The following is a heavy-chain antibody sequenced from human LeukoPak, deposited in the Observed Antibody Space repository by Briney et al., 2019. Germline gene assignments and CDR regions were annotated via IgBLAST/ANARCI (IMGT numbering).Heavy chain of an antibody. Sequence: SETLSLTCTVSGGSISSYYWSWIRQPPGKGLEWIGYIYYSGSTNYNPSLKSRVTISVDTSKSQFSLKLSSVTAADTAVYYCARADKRGYSNYRGSSYFDYWGQGTLVTVSS. V-gene: IGHV4-59*08. CDR1: GGSISSYY. D-gene: IGHD4-4*01. CDR3: ARADKRGYSNYRGSSYFDY. CDR2: IYYSGST. J-gene: IGHJ4*02.